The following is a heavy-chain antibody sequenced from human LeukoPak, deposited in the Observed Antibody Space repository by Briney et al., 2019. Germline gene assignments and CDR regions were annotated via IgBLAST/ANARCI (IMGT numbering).Heavy chain of an antibody. CDR3: ARVTLHPGRAGGGATTAHRHVYFDY. J-gene: IGHJ4*02. CDR2: IYYSGST. V-gene: IGHV4-59*01. CDR1: GGSISSYY. D-gene: IGHD1-26*01. Sequence: SETLSLTCTVSGGSISSYYWSWIRQPPGKGLEWIGYIYYSGSTNYNPSLKSRVTISVDTSKNQFSLKLSSVTAADTAVYYCARVTLHPGRAGGGATTAHRHVYFDYWGQGTLVTVSS.